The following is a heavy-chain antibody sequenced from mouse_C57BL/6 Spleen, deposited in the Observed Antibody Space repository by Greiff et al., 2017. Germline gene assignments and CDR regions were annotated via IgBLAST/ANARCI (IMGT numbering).Heavy chain of an antibody. D-gene: IGHD1-1*01. Sequence: VQLQQSGPELVKPGASVKIPCKASGYTFTDYNMDWVKQSHGKSLEWIGDINPNNGGTTYNQKFKGKATLTVDKSSSTAYMELRSLTSEDTAVYYCARRRTTVVATNFDYWGQGTTLTVSS. V-gene: IGHV1-18*01. CDR3: ARRRTTVVATNFDY. CDR2: INPNNGGT. CDR1: GYTFTDYN. J-gene: IGHJ2*01.